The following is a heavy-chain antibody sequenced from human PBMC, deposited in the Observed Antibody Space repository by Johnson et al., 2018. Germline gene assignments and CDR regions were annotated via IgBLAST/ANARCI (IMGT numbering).Heavy chain of an antibody. CDR3: ARDTSAYGSGSPIDYYYYMDV. CDR1: GFTVSSNY. V-gene: IGHV3-66*02. D-gene: IGHD3-10*01. Sequence: EVQLVESGGGLVQPGGSXRLSCAASGFTVSSNYMSWVRPAPGKGLEWVSVIYSGGSTYYADSVKGRFTISRDNSKNTLYLQKKSLRAEETAVYYCARDTSAYGSGSPIDYYYYMDVWVKGTTVTVSS. J-gene: IGHJ6*03. CDR2: IYSGGST.